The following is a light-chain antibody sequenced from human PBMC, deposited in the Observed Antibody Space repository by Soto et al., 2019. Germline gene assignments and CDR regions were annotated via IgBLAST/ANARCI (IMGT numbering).Light chain of an antibody. J-gene: IGKJ5*01. CDR3: QQAISFPIT. CDR2: AAS. CDR1: QGIGNA. Sequence: AIQMTQSPSSLSASVGDRVTISCRASQGIGNALGWYQQKPGKAPKLLIYAASSLQTGVPSRFSGSGSGTDFTLTISSLQPEDFGTYYCQQAISFPITFGQGTRLEIK. V-gene: IGKV1-6*01.